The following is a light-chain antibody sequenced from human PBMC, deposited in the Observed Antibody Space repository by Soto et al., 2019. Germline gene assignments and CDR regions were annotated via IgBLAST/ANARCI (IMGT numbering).Light chain of an antibody. CDR1: SSYVGGYNF. J-gene: IGLJ1*01. CDR3: SSYSTLSTYV. V-gene: IGLV2-14*01. Sequence: QSALTQPASVSGSPGQSLTISCTGTSSYVGGYNFVSWYQQHPGKAPKFMIYDVSNRPSGVSNRFSGSKSGNTASLTISGLQAEDEADYYCSSYSTLSTYVFGTGTKVTVL. CDR2: DVS.